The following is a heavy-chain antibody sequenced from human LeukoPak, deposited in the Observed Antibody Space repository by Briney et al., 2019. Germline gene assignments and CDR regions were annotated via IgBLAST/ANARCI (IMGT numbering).Heavy chain of an antibody. CDR2: ISGGSGYI. CDR3: ARTDYGDY. CDR1: GFTFSNYN. Sequence: GGSLRLSCAASGFTFSNYNMTWVRQAPGKGLEWVSSISGGSGYIYYADSVKGRFTISRDNTKNSLYLQMNSLRAEDTALYYCARTDYGDYWGQGTLVTVSS. V-gene: IGHV3-21*01. J-gene: IGHJ4*02.